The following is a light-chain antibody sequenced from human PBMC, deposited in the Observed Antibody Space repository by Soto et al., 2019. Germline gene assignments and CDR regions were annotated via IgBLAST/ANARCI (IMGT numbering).Light chain of an antibody. CDR2: EAS. CDR1: SSNVGSYNL. V-gene: IGLV2-23*01. Sequence: QSALTQPASVSGSPGQSITISCTGTSSNVGSYNLVSWYQQHPGEAPKLMIYEASKRPSGVSNRFSCSKSGNTASLTISGLQAEDEADYYCCSYAGSDTMIFGGGTKLTVL. J-gene: IGLJ2*01. CDR3: CSYAGSDTMI.